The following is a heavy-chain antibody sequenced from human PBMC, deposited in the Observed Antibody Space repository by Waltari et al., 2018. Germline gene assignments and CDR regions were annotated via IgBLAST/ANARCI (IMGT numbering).Heavy chain of an antibody. Sequence: QVQLVQSGAEVKRPGASVMVSCKASGYTLSGYYINWVRQAPGQGLEWMGRLNHSSGDTDYAQKFQGRVTMTRDTSINTAYLELTSLTSDDTAVYYCAKTGDFYSLEYWGQGSLVTVSS. J-gene: IGHJ4*02. CDR1: GYTLSGYY. V-gene: IGHV1-2*06. D-gene: IGHD3-3*01. CDR2: LNHSSGDT. CDR3: AKTGDFYSLEY.